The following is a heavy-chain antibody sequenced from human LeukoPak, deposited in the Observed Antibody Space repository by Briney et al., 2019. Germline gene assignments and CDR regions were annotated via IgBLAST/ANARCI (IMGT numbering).Heavy chain of an antibody. J-gene: IGHJ4*02. D-gene: IGHD2-2*01. V-gene: IGHV3-30*04. CDR3: ALVHVEGYCSSTSCYAFDY. Sequence: GRSLRLSCAASGFTFSSYAMHWVRQAPGKGLEWVAVISYDGSNKYYADSVKGRFTISRDNSKNTLYLQMNSLRAEDTAVYYCALVHVEGYCSSTSCYAFDYWGQGTLVTVSS. CDR1: GFTFSSYA. CDR2: ISYDGSNK.